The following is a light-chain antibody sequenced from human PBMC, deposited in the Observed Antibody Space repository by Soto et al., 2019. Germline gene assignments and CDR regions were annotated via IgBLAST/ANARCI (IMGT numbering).Light chain of an antibody. CDR1: SSDVGKYNL. CDR3: CSYTSSSTPWV. CDR2: EAN. J-gene: IGLJ3*02. V-gene: IGLV2-14*02. Sequence: QSVLTQPASVSGSPGQSITISCTGTSSDVGKYNLVSWYQQHPGKAPKLIVYEANKRPSGVSNRFSGSKSGNTASLTISGLQAEDEADYHCCSYTSSSTPWVFGGGTKLTVL.